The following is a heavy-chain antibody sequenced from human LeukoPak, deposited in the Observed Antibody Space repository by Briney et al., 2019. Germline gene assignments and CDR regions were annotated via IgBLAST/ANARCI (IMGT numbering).Heavy chain of an antibody. V-gene: IGHV3-11*01. Sequence: GGSLRLSCAASGFTFSDYYMSWIRQAPGKGLEWISYISSSGSTQYNAESVKGRFTISRDNAKNSLYLQMSSLRAEDTAVYYCAKDHRKAAAGTFDYWGQGTLVTVSS. CDR1: GFTFSDYY. CDR3: AKDHRKAAAGTFDY. CDR2: ISSSGSTQ. J-gene: IGHJ4*02. D-gene: IGHD6-13*01.